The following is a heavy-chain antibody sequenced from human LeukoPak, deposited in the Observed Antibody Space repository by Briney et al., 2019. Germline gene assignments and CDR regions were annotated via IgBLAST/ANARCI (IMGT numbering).Heavy chain of an antibody. CDR2: IYYSGST. V-gene: IGHV4-59*01. Sequence: SETLSLTCTVSGGSISSYYWSWIRQPPGKGLEWIGYIYYSGSTNYNPSLKSRVTISVDTSKNQFSLKLSSVTAADTAVYYCARGPFTMVRGVIIIRWFDPWGQGTLSPSPQ. D-gene: IGHD3-10*01. CDR1: GGSISSYY. J-gene: IGHJ5*02. CDR3: ARGPFTMVRGVIIIRWFDP.